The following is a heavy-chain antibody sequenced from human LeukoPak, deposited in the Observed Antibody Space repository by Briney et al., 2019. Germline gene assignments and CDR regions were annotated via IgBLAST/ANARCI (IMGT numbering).Heavy chain of an antibody. V-gene: IGHV4-61*01. CDR1: GGSVSSGSYY. D-gene: IGHD4-23*01. J-gene: IGHJ1*01. Sequence: PSETLSLTCTVSGGSVSSGSYYWSWIRQPPGKGPEWIGYIYYSGSTNYNPSLKSRVTISVDTSKNQFSLKLSSVTAADTAVYYCATPDYGGDSGGEYFQHWGQGTLVTVSS. CDR3: ATPDYGGDSGGEYFQH. CDR2: IYYSGST.